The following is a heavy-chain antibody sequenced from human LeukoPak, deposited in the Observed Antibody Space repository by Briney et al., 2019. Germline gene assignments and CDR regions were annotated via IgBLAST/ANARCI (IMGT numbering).Heavy chain of an antibody. CDR2: INPNGRGT. Sequence: GGSLRLSCAASGFTFSSYWMHWVRQGPGKGLGWVARINPNGRGTNYGDSVGGRFTISRDNAENTLYLEMNSLRDDDTAVYYCARGSSTVTTKDYFDPWGQGIQVTVSS. D-gene: IGHD4-17*01. J-gene: IGHJ5*02. CDR1: GFTFSSYW. V-gene: IGHV3-74*01. CDR3: ARGSSTVTTKDYFDP.